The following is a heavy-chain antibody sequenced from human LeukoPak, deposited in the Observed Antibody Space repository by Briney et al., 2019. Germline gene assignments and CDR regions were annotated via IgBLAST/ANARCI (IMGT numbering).Heavy chain of an antibody. Sequence: ASVKVSCKVSGYTLTELSMHWVRQAPGKGLEWMGGSNPEDGETIYAQKFQGRVTMTEDTSTDTAYMELSSLRSEDTAVYYCTTADIVAYDAFDIWGQGTMVTVSS. V-gene: IGHV1-24*01. CDR3: TTADIVAYDAFDI. D-gene: IGHD5-12*01. CDR1: GYTLTELS. CDR2: SNPEDGET. J-gene: IGHJ3*02.